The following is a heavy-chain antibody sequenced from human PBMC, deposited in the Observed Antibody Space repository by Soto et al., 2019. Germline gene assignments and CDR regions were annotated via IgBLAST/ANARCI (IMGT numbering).Heavy chain of an antibody. V-gene: IGHV3-66*01. Sequence: GGSLRLSCAASGFTVSSNYMSWVRQAPGKGLEWVSVIYSGGSTYYADSVKGRFTISRDNSKNTLYLQMNSLRAEDTAVYYCAASMIVFTDWFDPWGQGTLVTVSS. D-gene: IGHD3-22*01. CDR3: AASMIVFTDWFDP. CDR1: GFTVSSNY. J-gene: IGHJ5*02. CDR2: IYSGGST.